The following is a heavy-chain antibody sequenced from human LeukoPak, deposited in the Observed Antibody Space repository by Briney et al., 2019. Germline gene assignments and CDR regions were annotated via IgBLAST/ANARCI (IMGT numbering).Heavy chain of an antibody. CDR1: GFTFSSYG. J-gene: IGHJ4*02. Sequence: PGGSLRLSCAASGFTFSSYGMHWVRQAPGKGLEWVAFIRYDGSNKYYADSVKGRFTISRDNSKNTLYLQMNSLRAEDTAVYYCARETAGEMASIDWGQGTLVTVSS. CDR2: IRYDGSNK. CDR3: ARETAGEMASID. D-gene: IGHD5-24*01. V-gene: IGHV3-30*02.